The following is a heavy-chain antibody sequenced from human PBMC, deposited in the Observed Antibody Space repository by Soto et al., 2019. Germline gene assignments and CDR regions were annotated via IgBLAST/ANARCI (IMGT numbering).Heavy chain of an antibody. CDR2: IIPIFGTA. Sequence: SVKVSCKASGGTFSSYAISWVRQAPGQGLEWMGGIIPIFGTANYAQKFQGRVTITADESTSTAYMELSSLRSEDTAVYYCARAAYYYDSSGYLYYYYGMDVWGQGTTVTVSS. J-gene: IGHJ6*02. V-gene: IGHV1-69*13. CDR3: ARAAYYYDSSGYLYYYYGMDV. D-gene: IGHD3-22*01. CDR1: GGTFSSYA.